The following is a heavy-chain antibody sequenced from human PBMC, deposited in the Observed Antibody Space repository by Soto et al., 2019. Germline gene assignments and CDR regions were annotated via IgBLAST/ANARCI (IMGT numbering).Heavy chain of an antibody. Sequence: QVQLVQSGAEVKKPGSSVKVSCKASGGTFSSYAISWVRQAPGQGLEWMGGIIPIFGTANYAQKFQGRVTITADESTSTAYMELSSLRSEDTAVYYCAREGNIVLVPAATFYGMDVWGQGTTVTVSS. CDR2: IIPIFGTA. J-gene: IGHJ6*02. D-gene: IGHD2-2*01. V-gene: IGHV1-69*12. CDR3: AREGNIVLVPAATFYGMDV. CDR1: GGTFSSYA.